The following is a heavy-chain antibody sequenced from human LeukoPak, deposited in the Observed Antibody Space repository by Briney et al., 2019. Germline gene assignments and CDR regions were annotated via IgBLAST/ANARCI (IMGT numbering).Heavy chain of an antibody. CDR1: GYTFTSYY. J-gene: IGHJ3*02. D-gene: IGHD5-18*01. CDR2: INPSGGST. Sequence: ASVKVSCKASGYTFTSYYMHWVRQAPGQGLEWMGIINPSGGSTSYAQKFQGRVTMTRDMSTSTVYMELSRLRSEDTAVYSCARIPGYSYGYVGAFDIWGQGTMVTVSS. V-gene: IGHV1-46*01. CDR3: ARIPGYSYGYVGAFDI.